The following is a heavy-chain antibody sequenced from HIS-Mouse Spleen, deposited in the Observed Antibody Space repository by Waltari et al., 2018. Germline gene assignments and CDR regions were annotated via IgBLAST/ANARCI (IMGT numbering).Heavy chain of an antibody. V-gene: IGHV4-59*01. J-gene: IGHJ4*02. CDR1: GGSIRSYY. CDR2: IYYSGST. CDR3: ARGQYYYDSSGYYYFDY. D-gene: IGHD3-22*01. Sequence: QVQLQESGPGLVKPSETLSLTCTVSGGSIRSYYWIWIRQPPGKGLEWIGYIYYSGSTNYNPSLKSRVTISVDTSKNQFSLKLSSVTAADTAVYYCARGQYYYDSSGYYYFDYWGQGTLVTVSS.